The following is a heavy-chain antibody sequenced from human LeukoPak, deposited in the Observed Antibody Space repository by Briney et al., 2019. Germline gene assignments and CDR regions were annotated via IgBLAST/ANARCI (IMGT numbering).Heavy chain of an antibody. J-gene: IGHJ4*02. CDR2: ITGSGGTS. CDR3: AKWGDYDGLTGYDSDC. Sequence: GGSLRLSCAASGLIFRNYAMSWVRQAPGKGLEWVSAITGSGGTSWYADSVKGHFTISRDNSKNTLYLQMNSLGADDTAVYYCAKWGDYDGLTGYDSDCWGQGTLVTVSS. CDR1: GLIFRNYA. D-gene: IGHD3-9*01. V-gene: IGHV3-23*01.